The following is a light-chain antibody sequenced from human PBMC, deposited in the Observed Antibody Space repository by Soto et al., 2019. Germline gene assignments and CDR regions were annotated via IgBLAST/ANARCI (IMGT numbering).Light chain of an antibody. CDR1: QSVFSRFRNKNY. CDR2: WAS. J-gene: IGKJ1*01. CDR3: QQYCTTPSMT. Sequence: DIVMTQSPDSLTLSLGERATINCKSSQSVFSRFRNKNYLGWFQQKPGQTPRLLIYWASTRESGVSDRFSGSGSGTDFTPAIDSLQAEDVAVYYCQQYCTTPSMTFGQGTKV. V-gene: IGKV4-1*01.